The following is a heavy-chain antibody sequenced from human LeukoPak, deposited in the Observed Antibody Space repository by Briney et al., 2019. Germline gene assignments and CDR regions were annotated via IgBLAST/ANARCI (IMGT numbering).Heavy chain of an antibody. J-gene: IGHJ6*03. V-gene: IGHV4-34*01. CDR3: ARGRDSSSSLGYYYYYMDV. CDR2: INHSGST. D-gene: IGHD6-6*01. CDR1: GGSFSGYY. Sequence: SETLSLTCPVYGGSFSGYYWSWIRQPPGKGLEWIGEINHSGSTNYNPSLKSRVTISVDTSKNQFSLKLSSVTAADTAVYYCARGRDSSSSLGYYYYYMDVWGKGTTVTVSS.